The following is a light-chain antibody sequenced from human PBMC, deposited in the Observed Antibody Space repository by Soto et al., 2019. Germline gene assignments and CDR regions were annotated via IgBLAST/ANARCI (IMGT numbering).Light chain of an antibody. CDR3: QQFSSYPLT. CDR1: QSVSSK. J-gene: IGKJ4*01. V-gene: IGKV3-20*01. Sequence: EIVLTQSPGTLSLSPGERATLSCRASQSVSSKLAWYQQKPGQAPRLLIYGASSRATGIPDRFSGSGSGTDFTLTISRLEPEDFAVYYCQQFSSYPLTFGGGTKVDIK. CDR2: GAS.